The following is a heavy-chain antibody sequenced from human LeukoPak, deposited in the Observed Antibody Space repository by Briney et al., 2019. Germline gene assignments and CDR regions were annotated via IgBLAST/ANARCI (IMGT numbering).Heavy chain of an antibody. Sequence: SETLSLTCTVSGGSISSYYWSWIRQPPGQGLEWIGYIYYTGTTHYNPSLKSRVTISADTSKSQFSLKLNPVTAADTAVYFCASGPYPAAGTDHQFDYWGQGTLVTVSS. V-gene: IGHV4-59*01. CDR3: ASGPYPAAGTDHQFDY. D-gene: IGHD6-13*01. CDR1: GGSISSYY. J-gene: IGHJ4*02. CDR2: IYYTGTT.